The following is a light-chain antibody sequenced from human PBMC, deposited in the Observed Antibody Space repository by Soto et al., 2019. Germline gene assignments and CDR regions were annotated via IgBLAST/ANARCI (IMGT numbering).Light chain of an antibody. Sequence: EIVMTQSPATLSVSPGERATLSCRASQSVSSNLAWYQQKPGQAPRLLIYGASTRATGIPARFSGSGSGTEFILTISSLQSEEFAVYYCQQYNNWPPYTFGQGTKLEIK. CDR1: QSVSSN. CDR3: QQYNNWPPYT. CDR2: GAS. V-gene: IGKV3-15*01. J-gene: IGKJ2*01.